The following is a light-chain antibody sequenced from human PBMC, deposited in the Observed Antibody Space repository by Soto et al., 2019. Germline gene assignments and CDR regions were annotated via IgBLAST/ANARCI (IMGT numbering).Light chain of an antibody. V-gene: IGKV1-27*01. J-gene: IGKJ1*01. Sequence: DIQMTQPPSSLSASVGDRVTITCRASQGILNYLAWYQQKPGQVPELLIQAASTLQSGVPSRFSGSGSGTEFTLTINSLQPEDVATYYCQKYDSAPWTFGQGTKVEIK. CDR1: QGILNY. CDR2: AAS. CDR3: QKYDSAPWT.